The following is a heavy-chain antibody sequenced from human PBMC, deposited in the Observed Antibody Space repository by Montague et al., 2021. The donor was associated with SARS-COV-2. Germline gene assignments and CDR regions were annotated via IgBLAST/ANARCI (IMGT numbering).Heavy chain of an antibody. D-gene: IGHD6-19*01. Sequence: SLRLSCAASGFAFNNYAMTWVRQPPGKGLEWVSSIFGSGAGTYYADSVQGRFTISRDNSRNTLYLQMNSLRAEDTAKYYCAKQTGAVAVIYWYFDLWGRGTVVSVSS. CDR2: IFGSGAGT. CDR1: GFAFNNYA. J-gene: IGHJ2*01. CDR3: AKQTGAVAVIYWYFDL. V-gene: IGHV3-23*01.